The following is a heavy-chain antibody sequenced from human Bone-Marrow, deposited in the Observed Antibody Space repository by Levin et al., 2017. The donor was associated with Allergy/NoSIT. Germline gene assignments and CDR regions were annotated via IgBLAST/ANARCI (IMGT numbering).Heavy chain of an antibody. J-gene: IGHJ4*02. CDR2: IIPTFGTP. D-gene: IGHD3-16*02. V-gene: IGHV1-69*13. CDR1: GGAFSDFA. Sequence: SVKVSCRASGGAFSDFAFSWVRQAPGQGLEWLGGIIPTFGTPDYAHNFQGRITITADEATSTVYMELSSLRSEDTAVYYCARSRDSMMTFGGVIAAYFFDYWGQGTLFTVST. CDR3: ARSRDSMMTFGGVIAAYFFDY.